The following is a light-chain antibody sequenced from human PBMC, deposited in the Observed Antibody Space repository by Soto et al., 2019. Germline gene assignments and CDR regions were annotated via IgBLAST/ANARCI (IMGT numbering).Light chain of an antibody. CDR3: CSYAASSTLV. CDR1: SSDVGHYNL. Sequence: QSALTQPASVSGSPGQSVTISCTGTSSDVGHYNLVSWYQQHPDVAPKLIIYEDSKRPSGVSDRFSGSKSGNTASLTISGLQTEDEADYYCCSYAASSTLVFGGGTKVTVL. J-gene: IGLJ2*01. V-gene: IGLV2-23*01. CDR2: EDS.